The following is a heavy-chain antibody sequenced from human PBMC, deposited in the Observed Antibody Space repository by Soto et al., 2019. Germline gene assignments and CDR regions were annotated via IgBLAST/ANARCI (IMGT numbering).Heavy chain of an antibody. D-gene: IGHD1-26*01. J-gene: IGHJ6*02. CDR3: ARDAGESILSIRGARYKYYGMDV. V-gene: IGHV1-18*01. CDR1: GYTFTSYG. Sequence: QVQLVQSGAEVRKPGASVKVSCRASGYTFTSYGISWVRQAPGQGLEWMGRINAFSGTTDYIQKFQGRVTMTTDTSTSTAYMELRSLKSDDTAVYYCARDAGESILSIRGARYKYYGMDVWGQGTTVTVSS. CDR2: INAFSGTT.